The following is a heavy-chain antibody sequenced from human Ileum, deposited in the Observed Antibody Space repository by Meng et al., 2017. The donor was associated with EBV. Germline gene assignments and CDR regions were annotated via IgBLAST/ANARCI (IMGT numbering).Heavy chain of an antibody. D-gene: IGHD4-17*01. J-gene: IGHJ4*02. Sequence: QVQLQQWGAGLLKPSETLSLTCVVYGGSFSGYYWSWFRQPPGKGLEWIGEINHSGSTNYNPSLKSRVNISLDTSKNQFSLKLSSVTAADTAVYYCARYRLQNDYGDQLYYFDYLGQGTLVTVSS. V-gene: IGHV4-34*01. CDR2: INHSGST. CDR1: GGSFSGYY. CDR3: ARYRLQNDYGDQLYYFDY.